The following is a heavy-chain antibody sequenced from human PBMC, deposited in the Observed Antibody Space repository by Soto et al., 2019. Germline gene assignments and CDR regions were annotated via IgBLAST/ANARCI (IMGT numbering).Heavy chain of an antibody. J-gene: IGHJ4*02. V-gene: IGHV3-30*18. D-gene: IGHD1-26*01. CDR2: ISYDGSNT. Sequence: QVQLVESGGGVVQPGRSLRLSCAASGFTFSSYGMHWVRQAPGKGLEGVAIISYDGSNTYYADSVKGRFNISRDNSKNTLYLQMNSRRAEDTSVYYCAKEGGLSGSYYISSSYYFDYWGQGTLVTVSS. CDR3: AKEGGLSGSYYISSSYYFDY. CDR1: GFTFSSYG.